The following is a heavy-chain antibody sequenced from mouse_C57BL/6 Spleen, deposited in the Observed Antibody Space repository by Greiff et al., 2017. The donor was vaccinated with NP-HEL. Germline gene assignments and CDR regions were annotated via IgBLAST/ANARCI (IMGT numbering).Heavy chain of an antibody. Sequence: VQLQQSGTELVKPGASVKLSCKASGYTFTSYRTHWVKQRPGQGLERIGNINPSNGGTNYNEKFKSNATLTVDISSSPAYMQLSSLTSEDSAVYYCARGDYDVVYAVDYWSQGASVTVAS. V-gene: IGHV1-53*01. D-gene: IGHD2-4*01. CDR3: ARGDYDVVYAVDY. J-gene: IGHJ4*01. CDR1: GYTFTSYR. CDR2: INPSNGGT.